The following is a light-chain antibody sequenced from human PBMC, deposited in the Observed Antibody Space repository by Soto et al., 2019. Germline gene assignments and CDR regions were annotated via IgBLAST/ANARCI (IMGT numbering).Light chain of an antibody. J-gene: IGKJ1*01. CDR3: HQYGSSPGT. CDR1: ESVRDNY. CDR2: DTS. V-gene: IGKV3-20*01. Sequence: EVVLTQSPGTLSLSPGERATLSCRASESVRDNYLAWYQQKPGQAPSLLIYDTSTRATGVADRFSGSGSGTDFALTISRVEPEDFAMYFCHQYGSSPGTFGQGTKVEI.